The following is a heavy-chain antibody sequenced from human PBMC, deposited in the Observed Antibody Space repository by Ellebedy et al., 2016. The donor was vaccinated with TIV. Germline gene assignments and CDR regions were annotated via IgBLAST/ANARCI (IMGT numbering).Heavy chain of an antibody. CDR2: INPNSGGT. Sequence: ASVKVSCKASGYNFTGYYMHWVRQAPGQGLEWMGWINPNSGGTNYAQKFQGRVTMTRDTSITTAYMELSSLRSEDTAVYYCAGGLLAPRPASFGVDAFDIWGQGTMVTVSS. CDR1: GYNFTGYY. V-gene: IGHV1-2*02. J-gene: IGHJ3*02. CDR3: AGGLLAPRPASFGVDAFDI. D-gene: IGHD6-6*01.